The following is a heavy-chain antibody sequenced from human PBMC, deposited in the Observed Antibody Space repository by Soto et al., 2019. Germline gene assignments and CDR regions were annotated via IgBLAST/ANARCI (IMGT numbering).Heavy chain of an antibody. J-gene: IGHJ6*02. CDR3: ARNLWVTTSDYYYGMDV. V-gene: IGHV1-3*01. CDR2: INAGNGNT. CDR1: GYTFTSYA. D-gene: IGHD4-17*01. Sequence: ASVKVSCKASGYTFTSYAMHWVRQAPGQRLEWMGWINAGNGNTKYSQKFQGRVTITRDTSASTAYMELSSLRSEDTAVYYCARNLWVTTSDYYYGMDVWGQGTTVTVSS.